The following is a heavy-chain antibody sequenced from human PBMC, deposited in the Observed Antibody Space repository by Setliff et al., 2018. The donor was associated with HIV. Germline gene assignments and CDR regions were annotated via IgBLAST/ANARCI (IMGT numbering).Heavy chain of an antibody. V-gene: IGHV3-21*01. CDR1: GFTFR. J-gene: IGHJ4*02. D-gene: IGHD3-10*01. CDR2: ISSGSSYI. CDR3: ARDPKYYYGSGRGFDY. Sequence: GGSLRLSCAASGFTFRMNWVRQAPGKGLEWVSSISSGSSYIYYADSVKGRFTISRDNSKNTLYLQMNSLRAEDTAVYYCARDPKYYYGSGRGFDYWGQGTLVTVSS.